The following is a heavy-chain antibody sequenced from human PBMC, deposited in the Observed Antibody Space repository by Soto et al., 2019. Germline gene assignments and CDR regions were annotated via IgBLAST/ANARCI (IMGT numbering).Heavy chain of an antibody. CDR1: GGSISSYY. Sequence: PSETLSLTCTVSGGSISSYYWSWIRQPPGKGLEWIAYTYYSGSTNYNPSLKSRVTISVDTSKKQFSLKLSSVTAADTAVYYCARVLFGRVAWFDPWGQGTLVTVSS. V-gene: IGHV4-59*01. J-gene: IGHJ5*02. CDR3: ARVLFGRVAWFDP. D-gene: IGHD1-26*01. CDR2: TYYSGST.